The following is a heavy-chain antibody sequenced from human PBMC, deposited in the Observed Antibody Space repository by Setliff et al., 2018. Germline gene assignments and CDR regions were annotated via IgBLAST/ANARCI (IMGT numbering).Heavy chain of an antibody. D-gene: IGHD3-22*01. Sequence: SVKVSCKSSGGTFSTYGITWVRQAPGQGLEWVGGIMPIFGTINYAQKFQGRVTITADESTSTVYMELSSLRSDDTALYYCAREEGYYYDSTDYYYYMNVWGKGTTVTVSS. CDR3: AREEGYYYDSTDYYYYMNV. V-gene: IGHV1-69*13. CDR2: IMPIFGTI. CDR1: GGTFSTYG. J-gene: IGHJ6*03.